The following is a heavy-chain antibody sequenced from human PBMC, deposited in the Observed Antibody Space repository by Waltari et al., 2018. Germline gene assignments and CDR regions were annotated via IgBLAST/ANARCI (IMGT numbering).Heavy chain of an antibody. J-gene: IGHJ6*02. D-gene: IGHD6-6*01. CDR1: GGSFSGSY. Sequence: QVQLQQWGAGLLKPSETLSLTCAVYGGSFSGSYWSWPRQPPGKGLEWIGEINHSGSTNYNPSLKSRVTISVDTSKNQFSLKLSSVTAADTAVYYCARQSSEYSSFEMDVWGQGTTVTVSS. CDR2: INHSGST. CDR3: ARQSSEYSSFEMDV. V-gene: IGHV4-34*01.